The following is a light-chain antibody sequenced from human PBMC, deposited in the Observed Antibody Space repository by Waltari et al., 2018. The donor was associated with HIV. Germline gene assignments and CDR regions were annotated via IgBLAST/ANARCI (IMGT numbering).Light chain of an antibody. CDR2: KAS. Sequence: DIQMTQSPSTLSASVGDRVTITCRASQSISTWLAWYQQKPGKAPKLLIYKASSLESGVPSKFSGSGSGTEFTLTISSLQPDDIATYYCQQYNSYPIIFGQGTRLEI. CDR1: QSISTW. V-gene: IGKV1-5*03. CDR3: QQYNSYPII. J-gene: IGKJ5*01.